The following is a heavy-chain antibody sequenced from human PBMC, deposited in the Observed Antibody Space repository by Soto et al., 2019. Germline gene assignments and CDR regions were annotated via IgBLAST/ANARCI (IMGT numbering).Heavy chain of an antibody. CDR1: GFTFSSYA. CDR2: LSGSGGST. Sequence: PGGSLRLSCAASGFTFSSYAMRWVRQAPGKGMEWVSALSGSGGSTYYADSVKGRFTISRDNSKNTLYLQLHSLIAEDTAVYYCAKGLGYCSSTSCYGLRAFDIWGQGTMVTVSS. D-gene: IGHD2-2*01. CDR3: AKGLGYCSSTSCYGLRAFDI. J-gene: IGHJ3*02. V-gene: IGHV3-23*01.